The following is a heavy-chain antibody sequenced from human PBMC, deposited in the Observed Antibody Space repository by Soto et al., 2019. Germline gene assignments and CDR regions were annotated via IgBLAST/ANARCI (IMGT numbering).Heavy chain of an antibody. Sequence: SETLSLTCTVSGDSMTSSDFLWGWVRQSPGKGLEWIGGIYYSGSAYYNPSLGSRATLSVDTSRNQFFLSVTSVTAADTAVYFCARPLYDHWAFGICGQGKLVTVS. CDR1: GDSMTSSDFL. D-gene: IGHD3-22*01. J-gene: IGHJ3*02. CDR3: ARPLYDHWAFGI. V-gene: IGHV4-39*01. CDR2: IYYSGSA.